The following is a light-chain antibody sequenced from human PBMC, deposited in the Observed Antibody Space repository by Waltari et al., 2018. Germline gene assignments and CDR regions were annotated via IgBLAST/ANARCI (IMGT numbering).Light chain of an antibody. CDR1: SSNVGSNT. V-gene: IGLV1-44*01. J-gene: IGLJ2*01. CDR2: NSN. Sequence: QSVVTQPPSASGTPGQRVTLSCSGTSSNVGSNTVNWYQQFPGSAPKLLVYNSNRRPSGVPDRFSGSKSGTSASLAISGLQSEDEADYYCAVWDDSLNGLVFGGGTKVTVL. CDR3: AVWDDSLNGLV.